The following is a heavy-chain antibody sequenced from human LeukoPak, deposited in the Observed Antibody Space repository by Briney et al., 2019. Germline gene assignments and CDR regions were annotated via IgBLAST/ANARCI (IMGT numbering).Heavy chain of an antibody. V-gene: IGHV4-34*01. Sequence: PSETLSLTCAVYGGSFSGYYWSWIRQPPGKGLEWIGEINHSGSTNYNPSLKSRVTISVDTSKNQFSLKLSSVTAADTAVYDCARDPYSGSYWFDPWGQGTLVTVSS. CDR1: GGSFSGYY. D-gene: IGHD1-26*01. J-gene: IGHJ5*02. CDR2: INHSGST. CDR3: ARDPYSGSYWFDP.